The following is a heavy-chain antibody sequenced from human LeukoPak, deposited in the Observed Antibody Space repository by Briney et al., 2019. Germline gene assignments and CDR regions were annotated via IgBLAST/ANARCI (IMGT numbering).Heavy chain of an antibody. CDR1: GFNFTDYY. CDR3: TKGKDFFDNSGQWEYWCFDL. Sequence: ASVKVSCKASGFNFTDYYIHWVRQAPGQGLEWMGWINPNTGATSYAEKFQGRVTMTRDPSISTAHMELSSLRSGDTAVYYCTKGKDFFDNSGQWEYWCFDLWGRGTLGTVSS. J-gene: IGHJ2*01. CDR2: INPNTGAT. V-gene: IGHV1-2*02. D-gene: IGHD6-19*01.